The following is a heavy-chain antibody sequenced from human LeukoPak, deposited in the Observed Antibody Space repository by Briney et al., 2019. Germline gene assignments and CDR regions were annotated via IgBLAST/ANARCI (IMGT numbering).Heavy chain of an antibody. J-gene: IGHJ4*02. CDR2: IYYSGNT. Sequence: SETLSLTCTVSGDSISSSKKYWGWVRQPPGKGLEWIGSIYYSGNTYYNPSLKSRVTISLDTSRNQFSLRLSSVTAADTADYYCARQTGSGLFILPGGQGTLVTVSS. CDR1: GDSISSSKKY. CDR3: ARQTGSGLFILP. D-gene: IGHD3/OR15-3a*01. V-gene: IGHV4-39*01.